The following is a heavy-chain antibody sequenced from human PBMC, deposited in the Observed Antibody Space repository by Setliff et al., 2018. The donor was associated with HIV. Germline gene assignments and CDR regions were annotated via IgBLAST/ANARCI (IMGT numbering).Heavy chain of an antibody. CDR1: GGSFNNYA. CDR3: ARDGEGGFYEQ. J-gene: IGHJ4*02. V-gene: IGHV1-69*10. D-gene: IGHD3-3*01. CDR2: ISPILGTT. Sequence: SVKVSCKAAGGSFNNYAISWVRQAPGQGLEWVGGISPILGTTNSGPRFHGRVTITADKSTNTVYIELSSLTFGDTAVYYCARDGEGGFYEQWGQGTLVTVSS.